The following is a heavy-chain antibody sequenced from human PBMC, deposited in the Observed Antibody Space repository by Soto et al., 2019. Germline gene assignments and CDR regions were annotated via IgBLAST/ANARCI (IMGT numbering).Heavy chain of an antibody. J-gene: IGHJ4*02. Sequence: ASVKVSCKASGYTFTSYGISWVRQAPGQGLEWMGWISAYNGNTNYAQKLQGRVTMTADTSTSTAYMELRSLRSNDTAVYYCARDGLIVLAVAGTPDYWGQGTLVTVSS. V-gene: IGHV1-18*01. D-gene: IGHD6-19*01. CDR2: ISAYNGNT. CDR3: ARDGLIVLAVAGTPDY. CDR1: GYTFTSYG.